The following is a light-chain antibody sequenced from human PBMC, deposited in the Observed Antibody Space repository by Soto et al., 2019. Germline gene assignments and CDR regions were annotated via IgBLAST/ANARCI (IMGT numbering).Light chain of an antibody. CDR3: QQSYSSPET. V-gene: IGKV1-39*01. CDR2: AAS. CDR1: QNIDNY. Sequence: DIQMTQSPSSLSASVGDRVTITCRASQNIDNYLNWYQQKPGKAPKVLIYAASSLQGGVPSRFRGSGSGTDFTLTISSLQPDDFATYYCQQSYSSPETFGQGTKVEI. J-gene: IGKJ1*01.